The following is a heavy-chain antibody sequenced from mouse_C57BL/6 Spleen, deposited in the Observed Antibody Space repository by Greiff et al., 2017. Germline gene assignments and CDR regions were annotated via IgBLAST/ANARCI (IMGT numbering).Heavy chain of an antibody. V-gene: IGHV1-82*01. Sequence: VQLVESGPELVKPGASVKISCKASGYAFSSSWMNWVKQRPGKGLEWIGRIYPGDGDTNYNGKFKGKATLTADKSSSTAYMQLSSLTSEDSAVYFCARSSYDGYLFDYWGQGTTLTVSS. CDR1: GYAFSSSW. CDR2: IYPGDGDT. CDR3: ARSSYDGYLFDY. J-gene: IGHJ2*01. D-gene: IGHD2-3*01.